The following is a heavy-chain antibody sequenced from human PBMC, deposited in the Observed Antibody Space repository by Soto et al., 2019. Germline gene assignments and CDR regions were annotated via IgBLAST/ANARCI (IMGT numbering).Heavy chain of an antibody. CDR1: GFTFSTYA. D-gene: IGHD4-17*01. CDR3: AHPRGYGVFDAYDI. Sequence: GGSLRLSCVASGFTFSTYAMSWVRQAPGKGLEWVSALTPSGGETFYADSVKGRFTISRDNSMNALYLQMNSLRIEDTAVYYCAHPRGYGVFDAYDIWGQGTMVTVSS. CDR2: LTPSGGET. V-gene: IGHV3-23*01. J-gene: IGHJ3*02.